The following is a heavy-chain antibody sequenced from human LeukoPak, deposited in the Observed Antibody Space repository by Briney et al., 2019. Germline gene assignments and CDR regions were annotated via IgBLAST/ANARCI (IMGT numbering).Heavy chain of an antibody. CDR2: INHSGST. CDR1: GGSFSGYY. Sequence: SETLSLTCAVYGGSFSGYYWSWIRQPPGKGLEWIGEINHSGSTNYNPSLKSRVTISVDTSKNQFSLKLSSVTAADTAVYYCARVISYGYRGAFDIWGQGTMVTVSS. V-gene: IGHV4-34*01. CDR3: ARVISYGYRGAFDI. D-gene: IGHD5-18*01. J-gene: IGHJ3*02.